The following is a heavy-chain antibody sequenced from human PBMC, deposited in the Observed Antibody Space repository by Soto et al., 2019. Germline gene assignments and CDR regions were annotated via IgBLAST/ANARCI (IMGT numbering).Heavy chain of an antibody. V-gene: IGHV2-26*01. CDR2: IFSNDEK. D-gene: IGHD6-6*01. J-gene: IGHJ6*02. Sequence: QVTLKESGPVLVKPTETLTLTCTVSGFSLSNARMGVSWIRQPPGKALEWLAHIFSNDEKSYSTSLKNRLTISKDTSKSQVVLTMTNMDPVDTATYYCARIFDSSSSPYYYYGMDVWGQGTTVTVSS. CDR1: GFSLSNARMG. CDR3: ARIFDSSSSPYYYYGMDV.